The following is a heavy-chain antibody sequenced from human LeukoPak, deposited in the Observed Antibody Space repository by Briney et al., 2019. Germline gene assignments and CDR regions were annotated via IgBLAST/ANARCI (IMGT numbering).Heavy chain of an antibody. D-gene: IGHD3-16*01. CDR1: GGTFSTFA. CDR2: IIPASSVP. V-gene: IGHV1-69*13. Sequence: ASVKVSCKASGGTFSTFAIGWVRQAPGQGFEWMGRIIPASSVPNYAQKFRDRLTISADASARTAYLGLSSLTSDDTAVYYCAREPRVGESTSTFWGQGTLVTVSS. CDR3: AREPRVGESTSTF. J-gene: IGHJ4*02.